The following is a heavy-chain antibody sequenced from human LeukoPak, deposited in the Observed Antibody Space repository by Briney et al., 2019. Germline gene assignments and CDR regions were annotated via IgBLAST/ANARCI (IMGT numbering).Heavy chain of an antibody. J-gene: IGHJ4*02. CDR3: AKDGVGATNFDY. CDR1: GFTVSSNS. D-gene: IGHD1-26*01. CDR2: IYSDNT. Sequence: GGSLRLSCTVSGFTVSSNSMSWVRQAPGKGLEWVSFIYSDNTHYSDSVKGRFTISRDNSKNTLYLQMNSLRAEDTAVYYCAKDGVGATNFDYWGQGTLVTVSS. V-gene: IGHV3-53*01.